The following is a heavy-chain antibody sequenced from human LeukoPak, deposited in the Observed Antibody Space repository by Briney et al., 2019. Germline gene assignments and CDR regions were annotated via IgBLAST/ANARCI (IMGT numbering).Heavy chain of an antibody. D-gene: IGHD4-17*01. J-gene: IGHJ5*02. V-gene: IGHV3-30*02. CDR3: ARAMTTVTTNWFDP. CDR2: IRYDGSNK. CDR1: GFTFSSYG. Sequence: GGSLRRSCAASGFTFSSYGMHWVRQAPGKGLEWVAFIRYDGSNKYYADSVKGRFTISRDNSKNTLYLQMNSLRAEDTAVYYCARAMTTVTTNWFDPWGQGTLVTVSS.